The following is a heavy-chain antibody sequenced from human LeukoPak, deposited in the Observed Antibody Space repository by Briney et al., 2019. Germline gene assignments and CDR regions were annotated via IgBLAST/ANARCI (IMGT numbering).Heavy chain of an antibody. D-gene: IGHD3-22*01. CDR3: NIYNSGHYKA. J-gene: IGHJ5*02. CDR2: IKSKTDGGST. V-gene: IGHV3-15*01. Sequence: GESLRLSCAASGFTFSNALMSWVRQAPGKGLEWVGRIKSKTDGGSTDYAGPVKGRFTISRDDSRNTLYLQMSSLEAEDTAIYYCNIYNSGHYKAWGQGTLVTV. CDR1: GFTFSNAL.